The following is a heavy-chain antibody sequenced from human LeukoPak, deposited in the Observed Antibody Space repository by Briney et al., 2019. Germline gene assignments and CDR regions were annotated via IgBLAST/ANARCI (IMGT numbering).Heavy chain of an antibody. CDR3: ARGYDSSGSSIDY. D-gene: IGHD3-22*01. CDR2: IYYSGST. J-gene: IGHJ4*02. CDR1: AGSIRNYY. V-gene: IGHV4-59*01. Sequence: PSETLSLTCNVSAGSIRNYYWSWIRQPPGKGLDWIGYIYYSGSTNYNPSFRSRVTISVDTSKNQFSLRLSSATAADTAVYYCARGYDSSGSSIDYWGQGTLVTVSS.